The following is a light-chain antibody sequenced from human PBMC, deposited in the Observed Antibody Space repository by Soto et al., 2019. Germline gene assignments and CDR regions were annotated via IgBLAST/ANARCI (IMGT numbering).Light chain of an antibody. Sequence: EIVLTQSPGTLSLSPGERDTLSCRASQSVNSNYLAWYQQRPGQAPRLLIYGASDRASGVPDRFSGSGSGTDFTLTISRLEPEDFAVYHCQQYASSPQFTFGGGTKV. CDR3: QQYASSPQFT. CDR1: QSVNSNY. J-gene: IGKJ4*01. V-gene: IGKV3-20*01. CDR2: GAS.